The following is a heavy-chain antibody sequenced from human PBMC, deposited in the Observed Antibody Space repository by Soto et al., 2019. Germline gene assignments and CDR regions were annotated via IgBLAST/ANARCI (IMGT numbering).Heavy chain of an antibody. Sequence: GGSLRLSCAASGFTFSSYAMSWVRQAPGKGLEWVSAISGSGGSTYYADSVKGRFTISRDNSKNTLYLQMNSLRAEDTAVYYCAKNLGFGELIPEKNYYYYYGMDVWGQGTTVTVSS. CDR1: GFTFSSYA. CDR2: ISGSGGST. V-gene: IGHV3-23*01. CDR3: AKNLGFGELIPEKNYYYYYGMDV. D-gene: IGHD3-10*01. J-gene: IGHJ6*02.